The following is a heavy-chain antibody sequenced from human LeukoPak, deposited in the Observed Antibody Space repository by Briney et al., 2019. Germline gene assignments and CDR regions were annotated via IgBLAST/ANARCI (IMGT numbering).Heavy chain of an antibody. J-gene: IGHJ4*02. CDR1: GYTFTSYY. Sequence: GASVKLSCKASGYTFTSYYMHWVRQAPGQGLEWMGIINPSGGSTSYAQKFQGRVTMTRDTSTSTVYMELSSLRSEDTAVYYCARAGGLVVRGVTSFDYWGQGTLVTVSS. CDR3: ARAGGLVVRGVTSFDY. CDR2: INPSGGST. D-gene: IGHD3-10*01. V-gene: IGHV1-46*01.